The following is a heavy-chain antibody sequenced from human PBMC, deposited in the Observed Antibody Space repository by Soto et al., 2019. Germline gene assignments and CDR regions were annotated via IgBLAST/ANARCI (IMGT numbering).Heavy chain of an antibody. Sequence: QGHLVQSEAEVKKPGASVKVSCKASGYTFTRYGISWVRQAPGQGLEWMGWISGYNGDTNYAQKFQDRVSMTIDTSTGTAYMELRSLTSDDTARYYCAKNGQPPYYYYGLDVWGQGTKVTVSS. CDR2: ISGYNGDT. CDR3: AKNGQPPYYYYGLDV. V-gene: IGHV1-18*01. CDR1: GYTFTRYG. D-gene: IGHD2-8*01. J-gene: IGHJ6*02.